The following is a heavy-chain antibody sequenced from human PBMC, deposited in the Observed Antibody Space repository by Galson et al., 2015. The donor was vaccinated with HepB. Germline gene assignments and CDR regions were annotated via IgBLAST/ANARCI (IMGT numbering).Heavy chain of an antibody. CDR3: ARGGKYCTGGVCYLYSSSSGAFDI. V-gene: IGHV4-34*01. J-gene: IGHJ3*02. D-gene: IGHD2-8*02. CDR2: INHSGST. CDR1: GGSLSGYY. Sequence: ETLSLTCAVYGGSLSGYYWSWIRQPPGKGLEWIGEINHSGSTNYNPSLKSRVTISVDTSKNQFSLKLSSVTAADTAVYYCARGGKYCTGGVCYLYSSSSGAFDIWGQGTMVTVSS.